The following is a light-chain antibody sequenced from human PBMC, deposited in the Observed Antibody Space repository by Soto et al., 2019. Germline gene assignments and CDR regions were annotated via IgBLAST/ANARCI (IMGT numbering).Light chain of an antibody. CDR3: PSYVGHHLLV. J-gene: IGLJ3*02. CDR1: SSDVGAYKY. CDR2: EVT. V-gene: IGLV2-8*01. Sequence: QSALTQPPSASGSPGQSVTISCTGTSSDVGAYKYVSWYQQYPGKAPKLMIYEVTKRPSGVPDRFSGSKSGNTASLTVSGLQAEGEADYYFPSYVGHHLLVFGGGTKVTVL.